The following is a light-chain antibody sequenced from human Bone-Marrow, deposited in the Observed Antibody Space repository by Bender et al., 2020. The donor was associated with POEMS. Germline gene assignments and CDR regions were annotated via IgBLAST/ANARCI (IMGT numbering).Light chain of an antibody. CDR2: DVS. CDR1: SSDVGGYYY. V-gene: IGLV2-11*01. Sequence: QSALTQPRSVSGSPGQSVTISCTGTSSDVGGYYYVSWYQHHPGKAPKLILYDVSERPSGVPYRFSGSKSGNTASLTISGLQAEDEADYYCCSYGGSNTWVIGGGTKVTVL. CDR3: CSYGGSNTWV. J-gene: IGLJ3*02.